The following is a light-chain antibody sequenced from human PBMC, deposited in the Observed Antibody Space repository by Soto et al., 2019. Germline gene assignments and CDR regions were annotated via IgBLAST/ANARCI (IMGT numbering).Light chain of an antibody. J-gene: IGLJ3*02. CDR3: SSYTTTSTLV. V-gene: IGLV2-14*01. CDR2: EVS. Sequence: QSVLTQPASVSGSPGQSITISCSGTSSDVGGYNYVSWYQQHPGNAPKFLIYEVSSRPSGISSRFSGSKSGNTASLTISGLQAEDEADYYCSSYTTTSTLVFGGGTKVTVL. CDR1: SSDVGGYNY.